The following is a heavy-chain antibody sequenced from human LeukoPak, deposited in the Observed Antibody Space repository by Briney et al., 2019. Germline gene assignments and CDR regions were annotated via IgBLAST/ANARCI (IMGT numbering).Heavy chain of an antibody. J-gene: IGHJ4*02. CDR1: GFTFSDYY. V-gene: IGHV3-66*01. D-gene: IGHD3-22*01. CDR2: IYSGGST. CDR3: ARERIGRYYYDSSGQFDY. Sequence: GGSLRLSCAASGFTFSDYYMSWVRQAPGKGLEWVSVIYSGGSTYYADSVKGRFTISRDNSKNTLYLQMNSLRAEDTAVYYCARERIGRYYYDSSGQFDYWGQGTLVTVSS.